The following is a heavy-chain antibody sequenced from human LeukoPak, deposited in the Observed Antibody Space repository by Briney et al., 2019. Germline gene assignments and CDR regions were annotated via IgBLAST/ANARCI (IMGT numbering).Heavy chain of an antibody. Sequence: SETLSLTCAVSGGSISSSNWWSWVRQPPGKGPEWIGEIYHSGSTNYNPSLKSRVTISVDKSKNQFSLKLSSVTAADTAVYYCATEGGMVRGVTQYYFDYWGQGTLVTVSS. CDR3: ATEGGMVRGVTQYYFDY. J-gene: IGHJ4*02. CDR1: GGSISSSNW. V-gene: IGHV4-4*02. CDR2: IYHSGST. D-gene: IGHD3-10*01.